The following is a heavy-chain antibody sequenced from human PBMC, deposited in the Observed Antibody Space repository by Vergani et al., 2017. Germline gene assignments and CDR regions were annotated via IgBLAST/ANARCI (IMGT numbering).Heavy chain of an antibody. CDR2: IISILGIA. CDR3: ARDGYGDDGWFDP. D-gene: IGHD4-17*01. V-gene: IGHV1-69*08. CDR1: GGTFSSYT. Sequence: QVQLVQSGAEVKKPGSSVKVSCKASGGTFSSYTISWVRQAPGQGLEWMGRIISILGIANYAQKFQGRVTITADKSTSTAYMELSSLRSEDTAVDYCARDGYGDDGWFDPWGQGTLVTVSS. J-gene: IGHJ5*02.